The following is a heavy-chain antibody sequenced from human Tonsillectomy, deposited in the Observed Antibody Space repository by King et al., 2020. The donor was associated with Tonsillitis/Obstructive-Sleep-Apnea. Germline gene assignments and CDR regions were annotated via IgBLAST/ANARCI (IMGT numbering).Heavy chain of an antibody. Sequence: TLKESGPTLVKPTQTLTLTCTFSGFSLSTSGVVVGWIRQPPGKALEWLALIYWDDDKRYRPSLNTRLTITKDTSKNQVVLTMTDMDPVDTATYYCAHRRTTVTTDYFDYWGQGTLVTVSS. D-gene: IGHD4-17*01. V-gene: IGHV2-5*02. J-gene: IGHJ4*02. CDR2: IYWDDDK. CDR1: GFSLSTSGVV. CDR3: AHRRTTVTTDYFDY.